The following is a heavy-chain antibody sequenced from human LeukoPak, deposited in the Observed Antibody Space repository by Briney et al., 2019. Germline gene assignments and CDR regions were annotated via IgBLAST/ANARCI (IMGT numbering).Heavy chain of an antibody. J-gene: IGHJ5*02. CDR1: GFTFSSYA. CDR3: AKDRGAAAARTGRSNWFDP. V-gene: IGHV3-23*01. D-gene: IGHD6-13*01. Sequence: PGGSLRLSCAASGFTFSSYAMSWVRQAPGKGLEWVSAISGSGGSTYYADSVKGRFTISRDNSKNTLYLQMNSLRAEDTAVYYCAKDRGAAAARTGRSNWFDPWGQGTLVTVSS. CDR2: ISGSGGST.